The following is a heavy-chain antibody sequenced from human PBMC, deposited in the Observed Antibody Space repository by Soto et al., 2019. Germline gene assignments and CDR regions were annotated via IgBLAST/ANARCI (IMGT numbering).Heavy chain of an antibody. CDR3: ATVTTWKFYYYYMDV. CDR1: EFTFTTYW. CDR2: IKQDGSER. V-gene: IGHV3-7*01. Sequence: GGSLRLSCAASEFTFTTYWMNWVRQAPGKGLEWVANIKQDGSERYYADFVKGRFTISRDNAKNSLFLQMSRLRAEDSAVYYCATVTTWKFYYYYMDVWGKGTRVTVPS. D-gene: IGHD4-17*01. J-gene: IGHJ6*03.